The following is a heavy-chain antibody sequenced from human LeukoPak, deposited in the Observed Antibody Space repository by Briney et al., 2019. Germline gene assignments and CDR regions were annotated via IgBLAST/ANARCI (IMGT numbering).Heavy chain of an antibody. CDR2: THSSGST. Sequence: SETLSLTCTVSGGSIRGYYWSWIRQPAGKGLEYMGRTHSSGSTYYNPSLKSRVTMPVDTSKNQFSLKLSSVTAADTAVYYCARDSSGSYYYYYMDVWGKGTTVTISS. D-gene: IGHD3-22*01. CDR1: GGSIRGYY. J-gene: IGHJ6*03. CDR3: ARDSSGSYYYYYMDV. V-gene: IGHV4-4*07.